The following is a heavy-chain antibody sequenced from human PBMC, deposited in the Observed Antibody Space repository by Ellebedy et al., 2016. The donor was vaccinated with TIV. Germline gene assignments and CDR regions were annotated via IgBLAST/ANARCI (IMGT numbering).Heavy chain of an antibody. CDR2: INHSGST. CDR3: ARGLDIVVDPNAFDI. J-gene: IGHJ3*02. V-gene: IGHV4-34*01. D-gene: IGHD2-2*01. Sequence: MPSETLSLTCTVSGGSISSYYWSWIRQPPGKGLEWIGEINHSGSTNYNPSLKSRVTISVDTSKNQFSLKLSSVTAADTAVYYCARGLDIVVDPNAFDIWGQGTMVTVSS. CDR1: GGSISSYY.